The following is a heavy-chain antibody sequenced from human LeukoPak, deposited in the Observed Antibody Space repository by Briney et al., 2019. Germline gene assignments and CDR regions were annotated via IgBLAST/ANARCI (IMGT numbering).Heavy chain of an antibody. CDR2: IYYSGST. D-gene: IGHD6-6*01. J-gene: IGHJ4*02. V-gene: IGHV4-59*01. CDR1: GGSISSYY. Sequence: KASETLSLTCTVSGGSISSYYWSWIRQPPGKGLEWIGYIYYSGSTNYNPSLKSRVTISVDTSKNQFSLKLSSVTAADTAVYYCARDRVAARPDFADPFYDYWGQGTLVTVSS. CDR3: ARDRVAARPDFADPFYDY.